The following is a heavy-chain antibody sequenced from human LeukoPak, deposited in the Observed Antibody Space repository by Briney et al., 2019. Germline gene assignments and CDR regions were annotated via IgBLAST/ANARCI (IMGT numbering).Heavy chain of an antibody. CDR3: ARSGSYYRGAFDI. D-gene: IGHD1-26*01. J-gene: IGHJ3*02. CDR2: IYYSGST. Sequence: PSETLSLTCTVSGYSISSGYYWGWIRQPPGKGLEWIGYIYYSGSTNYNPSLKSRVTISVDTSKNQFSLKLSSVTAADTAVYYCARSGSYYRGAFDIWGQGTMVTVSS. CDR1: GYSISSGYY. V-gene: IGHV4-61*01.